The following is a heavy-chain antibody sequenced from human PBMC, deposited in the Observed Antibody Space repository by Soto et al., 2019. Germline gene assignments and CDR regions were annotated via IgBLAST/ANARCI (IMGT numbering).Heavy chain of an antibody. CDR2: IYSGGST. V-gene: IGHV3-53*04. Sequence: GGSLRLSCAASGFTVSSNYMSWVRQAPGKGLEWVSVIYSGGSTYYADSVKGRFTISRHNSKNTLYLQMNSLRAEDTAVYYCARDFVDCSSTSCYYYYGMDVWGQGTTVTVSS. CDR1: GFTVSSNY. J-gene: IGHJ6*02. D-gene: IGHD2-2*01. CDR3: ARDFVDCSSTSCYYYYGMDV.